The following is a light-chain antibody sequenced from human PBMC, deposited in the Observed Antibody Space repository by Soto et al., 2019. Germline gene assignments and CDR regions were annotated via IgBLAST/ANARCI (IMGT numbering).Light chain of an antibody. Sequence: DIQVTQSPPSLSASVGDRVTITCRTSQYISNYLNWYQHKVGKAPQLLIYSASTLQMGVPSRFSGRPSGTELTLTISSLQPDDYASYYCQYNYILPWTFGQGTKVDIK. V-gene: IGKV1-39*01. J-gene: IGKJ1*01. CDR1: QYISNY. CDR2: SAS. CDR3: QYNYILPWT.